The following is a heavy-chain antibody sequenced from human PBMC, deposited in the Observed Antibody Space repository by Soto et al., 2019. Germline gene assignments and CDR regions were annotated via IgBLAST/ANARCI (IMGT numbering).Heavy chain of an antibody. V-gene: IGHV4-31*03. CDR2: IYYSGST. CDR3: ARTPLL. D-gene: IGHD1-26*01. J-gene: IGHJ4*02. Sequence: QVQLQESGPGLVKPSQTLSLTCTVSGGSISSGGYYWSWIRQHPGKGLEWIGYIYYSGSTYYHPFLQRRFTISVYTSKKQFSLTLYSVTAAGTAVSYCARTPLLWGQGTLVTVSS. CDR1: GGSISSGGYY.